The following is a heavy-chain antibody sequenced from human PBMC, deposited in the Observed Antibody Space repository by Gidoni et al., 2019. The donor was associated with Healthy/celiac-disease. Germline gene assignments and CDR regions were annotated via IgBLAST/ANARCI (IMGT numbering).Heavy chain of an antibody. CDR2: ISYDGSNK. CDR1: GFTFSSYG. V-gene: IGHV3-30*18. CDR3: AKGLFGSSVYYFDY. Sequence: QVQLVESGGGVVQPGRSLRLSCAASGFTFSSYGMHWVRQAPGKGLELVAVISYDGSNKYYADSVKGRFTISRDNSKNTLYLQMNSLRAEDTAVYYCAKGLFGSSVYYFDYWGQGTLVTVSS. J-gene: IGHJ4*02. D-gene: IGHD1-26*01.